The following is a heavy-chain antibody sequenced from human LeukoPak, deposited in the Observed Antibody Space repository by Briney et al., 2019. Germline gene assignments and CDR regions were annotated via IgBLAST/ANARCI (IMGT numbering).Heavy chain of an antibody. V-gene: IGHV1-2*02. CDR3: ARDHGSWVGWFDP. Sequence: GASVKVSCKASGYTFTGYYMHWVRQAPGQGLEWMGWINPNSGGTNYAQKFQGRVTMTRDTSISTAYMELSRLRSDDTAVYYCARDHGSWVGWFDPWGQGTLVTVSS. D-gene: IGHD6-13*01. CDR2: INPNSGGT. CDR1: GYTFTGYY. J-gene: IGHJ5*02.